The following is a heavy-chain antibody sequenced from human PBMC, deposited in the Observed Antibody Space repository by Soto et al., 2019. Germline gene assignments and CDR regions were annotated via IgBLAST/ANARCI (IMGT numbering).Heavy chain of an antibody. CDR3: AREDLGGSGTP. CDR1: GGSISSGGYY. Sequence: NPSETLSLTCTVSGGSISSGGYYWSWIRQHPGKGLEWIGYIYYSGSTYYNPSLKSRVTISVDTSKNQFSLKLSSVTAADTAVYYCAREDLGGSGTPWGQGTLVTVSS. D-gene: IGHD3-10*01. V-gene: IGHV4-31*03. J-gene: IGHJ5*02. CDR2: IYYSGST.